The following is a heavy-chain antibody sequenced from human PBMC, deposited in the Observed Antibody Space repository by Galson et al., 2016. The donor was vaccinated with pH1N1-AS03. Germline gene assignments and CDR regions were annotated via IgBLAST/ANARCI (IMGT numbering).Heavy chain of an antibody. J-gene: IGHJ4*02. V-gene: IGHV4-39*01. CDR1: GGSISSTTYS. D-gene: IGHD2/OR15-2a*01. CDR2: ISYSGST. Sequence: LSLTCTVSGGSISSTTYSWAWVRQPPGKGLEWIGSISYSGSTYYNPSLNSRVTLSVDVSKNQFSLNLNSVTAADTSVYYCAIYTSTAADYWGQGTLVTVSS. CDR3: AIYTSTAADY.